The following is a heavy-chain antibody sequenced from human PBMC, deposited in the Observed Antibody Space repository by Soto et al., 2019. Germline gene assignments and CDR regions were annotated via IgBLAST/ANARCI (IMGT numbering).Heavy chain of an antibody. CDR2: LFSNDEK. J-gene: IGHJ6*03. V-gene: IGHV2-26*01. CDR3: ARIDRDLNYFCYYMDV. CDR1: GFSLSNNRMG. Sequence: QVTLKESGPVLVKPTETLTLTCTVSGFSLSNNRMGVSWIRQPPGKALEWLALLFSNDEKSYNTSLKSRLTISKDTSKSQVVLSMTNLGPVDTATYYCARIDRDLNYFCYYMDVWGRGTTVTVSS. D-gene: IGHD2-21*02.